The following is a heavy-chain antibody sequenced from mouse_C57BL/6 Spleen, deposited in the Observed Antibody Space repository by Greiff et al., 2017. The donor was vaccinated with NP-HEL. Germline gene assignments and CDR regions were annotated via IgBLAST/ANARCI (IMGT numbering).Heavy chain of an antibody. CDR3: ARWDTTVQALDV. V-gene: IGHV1-76*01. CDR2: IYPGSGNT. D-gene: IGHD1-1*01. J-gene: IGHJ1*03. CDR1: GYTFTDYY. Sequence: QVQLQQSGAELVRPGASVKLSCKASGYTFTDYYINWVKQRPGQGLEWIARIYPGSGNTYYNEKFKGKATLTAEKSSSTAYMQLSSLTSEDSAVYFCARWDTTVQALDVWGTGTTVTVSS.